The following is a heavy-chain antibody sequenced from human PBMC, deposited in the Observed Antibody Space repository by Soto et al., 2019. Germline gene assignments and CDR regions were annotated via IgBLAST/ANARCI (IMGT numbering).Heavy chain of an antibody. V-gene: IGHV3-48*01. Sequence: GGSLRLSCAASGFTFSSYSMNWVRQAPGKGLEWVSYISSSSSTIYYADSVKGRFTISRDNAKNSLYLQMNSLRAEDTAVYYCARGGVRGYSGYDPRYYYYMDVWGKGTTVTVSS. CDR1: GFTFSSYS. J-gene: IGHJ6*03. CDR3: ARGGVRGYSGYDPRYYYYMDV. CDR2: ISSSSSTI. D-gene: IGHD5-12*01.